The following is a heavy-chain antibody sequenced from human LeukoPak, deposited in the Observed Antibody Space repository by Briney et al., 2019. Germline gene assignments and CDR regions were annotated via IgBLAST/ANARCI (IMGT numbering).Heavy chain of an antibody. CDR3: AKNSGWPLDYYYGMDV. J-gene: IGHJ6*02. D-gene: IGHD6-19*01. CDR2: ISGNAGKT. Sequence: GGSLRLSCAASGFTFSSSAMSWVRLAPGKGLEWVSAISGNAGKTYYADSVKGRFTISRDNSKNTLFLQMNSLRAEDTAVYYCAKNSGWPLDYYYGMDVWGQGTTVTVS. V-gene: IGHV3-23*01. CDR1: GFTFSSSA.